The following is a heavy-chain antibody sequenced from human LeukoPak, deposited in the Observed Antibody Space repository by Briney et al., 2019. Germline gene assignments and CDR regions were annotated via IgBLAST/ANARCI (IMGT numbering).Heavy chain of an antibody. J-gene: IGHJ4*02. D-gene: IGHD3-22*01. CDR1: GGSISSSSYY. CDR3: ARALRGYDSSGYYYGFDY. Sequence: SETLSLTCTVSGGSISSSSYYWGWIRQPPGKGLEWIGSIYYSGSTYYNPSLKSRVTISVDTSKNQFSLKLSSVTAADTAVYYCARALRGYDSSGYYYGFDYWGQGTLVTVSS. V-gene: IGHV4-39*07. CDR2: IYYSGST.